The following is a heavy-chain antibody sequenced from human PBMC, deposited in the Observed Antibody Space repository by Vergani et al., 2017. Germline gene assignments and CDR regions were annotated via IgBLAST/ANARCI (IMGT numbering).Heavy chain of an antibody. CDR2: IYSSGST. D-gene: IGHD3-22*01. CDR1: GDSLSSVVYH. J-gene: IGHJ3*02. V-gene: IGHV4-61*02. Sequence: QVQLQESGPGLVKPSQTLSLTCTVSGDSLSSVVYHWSWIRQAAGKGLEWIGRIYSSGSTNYNPSLKSRVTISVDTSKNQFSLKLSSVTAADTAVYYCATCYYDSSGYYYLSAFDIWGQGTMVTVSS. CDR3: ATCYYDSSGYYYLSAFDI.